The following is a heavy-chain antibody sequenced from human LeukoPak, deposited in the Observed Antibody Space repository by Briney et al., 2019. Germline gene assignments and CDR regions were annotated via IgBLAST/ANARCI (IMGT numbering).Heavy chain of an antibody. V-gene: IGHV4-59*06. D-gene: IGHD5-24*01. CDR1: GGSISSYY. CDR3: AREKKSGQDY. J-gene: IGHJ4*02. Sequence: SETLSLTCTVSGGSISSYYWSWIRQPPGKGLEWIGYIYYSGSTYYNPSLKSRVTISVDTSKNQFSLKLSSVTAADTAVYYCAREKKSGQDYWGQGTLVTVSS. CDR2: IYYSGST.